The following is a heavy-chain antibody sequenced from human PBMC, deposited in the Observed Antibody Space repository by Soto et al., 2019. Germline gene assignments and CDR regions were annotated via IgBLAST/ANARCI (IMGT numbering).Heavy chain of an antibody. J-gene: IGHJ4*02. D-gene: IGHD6-19*01. Sequence: QVPLVQSGAEVKKPGASVKVSCKASGYTFTGYYMHWVRQAPGQGLEWMGWINPNSGGTNYAQKFQGWVTMTRDTSISTAYMELSRLRSDDTAVYYCAREITVAGTGGGFDYWGQGTLVTVSS. CDR2: INPNSGGT. V-gene: IGHV1-2*04. CDR1: GYTFTGYY. CDR3: AREITVAGTGGGFDY.